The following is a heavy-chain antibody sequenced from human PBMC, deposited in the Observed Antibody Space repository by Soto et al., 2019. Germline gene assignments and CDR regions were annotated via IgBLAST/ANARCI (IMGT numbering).Heavy chain of an antibody. J-gene: IGHJ6*02. CDR2: IIPIFGTA. CDR3: ASPTPRYSSSWYILSYPHYYSYGMDV. CDR1: GGTFSSYA. D-gene: IGHD6-13*01. Sequence: SVKVSCKASGGTFSSYAISWVGQAPGQGLEWMGGIIPIFGTANYAQKFQGRVTITADKSTSTAYMELSSLRSEDTPVYYCASPTPRYSSSWYILSYPHYYSYGMDVWGPATTCTVSS. V-gene: IGHV1-69*06.